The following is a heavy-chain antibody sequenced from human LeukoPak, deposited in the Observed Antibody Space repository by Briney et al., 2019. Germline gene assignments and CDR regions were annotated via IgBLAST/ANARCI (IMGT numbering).Heavy chain of an antibody. J-gene: IGHJ3*02. CDR2: IYPGDSDT. CDR3: ARRAHSGSYLAGDAFDI. V-gene: IGHV5-51*01. CDR1: GYSFTSYW. D-gene: IGHD1-26*01. Sequence: GESLKISCKGSGYSFTSYWIGWVRQMPGKGLEWMGIIYPGDSDTRYSPSFQGQVTISADKSISTAYLQWSSLKASDTAMYYCARRAHSGSYLAGDAFDIWGQGTMVTVSS.